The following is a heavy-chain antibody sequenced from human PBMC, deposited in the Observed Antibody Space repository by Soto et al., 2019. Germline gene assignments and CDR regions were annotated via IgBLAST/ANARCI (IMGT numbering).Heavy chain of an antibody. D-gene: IGHD3-22*01. J-gene: IGHJ4*02. CDR1: GYSITRGYY. CDR3: ARLGFYYDSSGYDY. CDR2: IYHTGNT. Sequence: SSETLSLTCAVSGYSITRGYYWGWIRQPPGKGLEWIGSIYHTGNTYYNPSLKSRVTISVDTSKDQFSLNLISVTAADTAVYYCARLGFYYDSSGYDYWGQGTLVTVSS. V-gene: IGHV4-38-2*01.